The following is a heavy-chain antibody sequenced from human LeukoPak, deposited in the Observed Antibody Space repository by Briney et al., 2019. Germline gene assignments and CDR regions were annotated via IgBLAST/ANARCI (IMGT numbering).Heavy chain of an antibody. D-gene: IGHD3-10*01. CDR1: GFTFSSYT. J-gene: IGHJ4*02. V-gene: IGHV3-30*04. CDR2: MSFDGKNT. Sequence: GGSLRLSCAASGFTFSSYTMSWVRQAPGKGLDWVAVMSFDGKNTYYADSVKGRFTVSRDNSKNTLYLQMNSLRPEDTAVYYCAREGFYGSGSSPTFYFDYWGQGTLVTVSS. CDR3: AREGFYGSGSSPTFYFDY.